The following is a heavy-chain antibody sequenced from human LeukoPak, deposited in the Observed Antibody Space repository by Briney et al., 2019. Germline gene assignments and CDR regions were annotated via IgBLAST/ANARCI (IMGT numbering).Heavy chain of an antibody. CDR2: IYYSGST. CDR3: ARPDASSGSLFDV. J-gene: IGHJ3*01. D-gene: IGHD6-19*01. CDR1: GGSISSSSYY. V-gene: IGHV4-39*01. Sequence: SETLSLTCTVSGGSISSSSYYWGWIRQPPGKGLEWIGSIYYSGSTYYNPSLKSRVTISVDTSKNQFSLKLSSVTAADTAVYYCARPDASSGSLFDVWGQGTMVTVSS.